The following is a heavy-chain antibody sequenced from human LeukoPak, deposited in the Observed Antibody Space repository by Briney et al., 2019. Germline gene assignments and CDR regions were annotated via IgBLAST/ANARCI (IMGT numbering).Heavy chain of an antibody. D-gene: IGHD3-22*01. Sequence: PSEALSLTCTVSGGSISSYYWSWIRQPPGKGLEWIGYIYYSGSTNYNPSLKSRVTISVDTSKNQFSLKLSSVTAADTAVYYCASYSYYYDSSGYFDYWGQGTLVTVSS. J-gene: IGHJ4*02. CDR1: GGSISSYY. CDR2: IYYSGST. CDR3: ASYSYYYDSSGYFDY. V-gene: IGHV4-59*01.